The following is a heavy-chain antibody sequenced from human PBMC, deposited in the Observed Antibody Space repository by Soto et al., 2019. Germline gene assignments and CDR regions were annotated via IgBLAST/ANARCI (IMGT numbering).Heavy chain of an antibody. D-gene: IGHD6-13*01. CDR2: INPTSGST. V-gene: IGHV1-46*01. J-gene: IGHJ5*02. Sequence: QVQLVQSGAEVKKPGASVKVSCRAPGYTFTNYYIHWVRQAPGQGLEWLGIINPTSGSTNYAQKFKGRVTLTMDTSTTTVYMGLSGLRAEAMDIFYCARDLAAGNHWGQGTLVTVSS. CDR1: GYTFTNYY. CDR3: ARDLAAGNH.